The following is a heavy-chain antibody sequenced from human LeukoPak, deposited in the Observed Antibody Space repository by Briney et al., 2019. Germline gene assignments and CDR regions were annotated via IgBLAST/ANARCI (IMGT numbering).Heavy chain of an antibody. J-gene: IGHJ4*02. CDR3: ARQWLQFGYYFDY. Sequence: ASVKVSCKASGGTFSSYAISWVRQAPGQGLEWMGRIIPILGIANYAQKFQGRVTITADESTSTAYMELSSLRSEDTAVYYCARQWLQFGYYFDYWGQGTLVTVSS. D-gene: IGHD5-24*01. CDR1: GGTFSSYA. CDR2: IIPILGIA. V-gene: IGHV1-69*04.